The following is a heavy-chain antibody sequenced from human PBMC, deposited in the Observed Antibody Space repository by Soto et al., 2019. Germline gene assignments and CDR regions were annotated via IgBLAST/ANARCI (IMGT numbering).Heavy chain of an antibody. CDR1: GGSFSGYY. CDR3: ARHLYNYGSGSYFDY. V-gene: IGHV4-39*01. D-gene: IGHD3-10*01. Sequence: SETLSLTCAVYGGSFSGYYWGWIRQPPGKGLEWVGTIYYSGSTYYTPSLKSRVTISVDTSTNQFSLKLNDVTAADTAVYYCARHLYNYGSGSYFDYWGQGTPVTVSS. J-gene: IGHJ4*02. CDR2: IYYSGST.